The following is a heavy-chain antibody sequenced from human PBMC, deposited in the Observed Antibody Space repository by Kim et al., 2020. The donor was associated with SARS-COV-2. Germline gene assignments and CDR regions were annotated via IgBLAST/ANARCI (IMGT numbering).Heavy chain of an antibody. D-gene: IGHD3-22*01. V-gene: IGHV3-66*04. J-gene: IGHJ4*02. CDR1: GFTVSSNY. CDR2: IYSGGST. CDR3: ASHDSSGYREYYFDY. Sequence: GGSLRLSCAASGFTVSSNYMSWVRQAPGKGLEWVSVIYSGGSTYYADSVKGRFTISRDNSKNTLYLQMNSLRAEDTAVYYCASHDSSGYREYYFDYWGQGTLVTVSS.